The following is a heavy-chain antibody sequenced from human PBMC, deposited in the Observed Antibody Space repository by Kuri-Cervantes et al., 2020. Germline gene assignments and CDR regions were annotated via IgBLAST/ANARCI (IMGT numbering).Heavy chain of an antibody. V-gene: IGHV1-2*02. J-gene: IGHJ6*02. CDR1: GYTFTGYY. Sequence: ASVKVSCKASGYTFTGYYMHWVRQAPGQGLEWMGWINPNSGGTNYAQKFQGRVTMTRDTSISTAYMELSRLRSDDTAVYYCARHLLGRYYDYVWGSYRKGVGYYYYGMDVWGQGTTVTVSS. D-gene: IGHD3-16*02. CDR2: INPNSGGT. CDR3: ARHLLGRYYDYVWGSYRKGVGYYYYGMDV.